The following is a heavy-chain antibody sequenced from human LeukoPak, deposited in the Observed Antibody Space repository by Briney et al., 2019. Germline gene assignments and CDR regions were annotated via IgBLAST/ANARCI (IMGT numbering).Heavy chain of an antibody. CDR2: IYYSGST. CDR1: GGSISSYY. Sequence: SETLSLTCTVSGGSISSYYWSWIRQPPGKGLEWIGYIYYSGSTNYNPSLKSRVTISVDTSKNQFSLKLSSVTAADTAVYYCARVRGYCGYGRRGYDAFDIWGQGTMVTVSS. V-gene: IGHV4-59*01. J-gene: IGHJ3*02. D-gene: IGHD5-12*01. CDR3: ARVRGYCGYGRRGYDAFDI.